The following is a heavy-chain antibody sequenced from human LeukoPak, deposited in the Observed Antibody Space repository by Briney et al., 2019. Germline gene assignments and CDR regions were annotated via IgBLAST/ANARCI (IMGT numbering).Heavy chain of an antibody. CDR1: GAGVSSSSAA. J-gene: IGHJ3*01. CDR2: TYYRSKWYN. V-gene: IGHV6-1*01. D-gene: IGHD3-10*01. Sequence: SPTLSLTRAISGAGVSSSSAAWSWIRQSPGKGLEWLGRTYYRSKWYNDYAVSVKSRITINPDTSKNQFSLHLNSVTPEDTAVYYCARGMLHTDGFGGFGAWGQGSMVPV. CDR3: ARGMLHTDGFGGFGA.